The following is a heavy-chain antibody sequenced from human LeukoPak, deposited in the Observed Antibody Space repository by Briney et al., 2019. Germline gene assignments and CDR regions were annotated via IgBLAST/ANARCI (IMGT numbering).Heavy chain of an antibody. V-gene: IGHV4-59*11. CDR2: ISYSGST. J-gene: IGHJ4*02. CDR1: GDSISSHY. D-gene: IGHD2-15*01. CDR3: AIRCSGGSCYGALQY. Sequence: SETLSLTCTVSGDSISSHYWSWIRQPPGKGLEWIGYISYSGSTNYNPSLKSRVTISVGTSKNQFSLKLSSVTAADTAVYYCAIRCSGGSCYGALQYWGQGTLVTVSS.